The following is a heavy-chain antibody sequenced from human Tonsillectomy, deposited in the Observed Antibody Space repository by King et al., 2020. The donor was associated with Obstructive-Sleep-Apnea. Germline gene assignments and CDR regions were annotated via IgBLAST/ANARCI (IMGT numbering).Heavy chain of an antibody. CDR3: ARDLWKAASGY. Sequence: QLVESGGGVVQPGRSLRLSCAASGFTFSSYAMHWVRQAPGKGLEWVAVISYDGSNKYYADSVKGRFTISRDNSKNTLYLQMNSLRAEDTAVYYCARDLWKAASGYWGQGTLVTVSS. CDR2: ISYDGSNK. V-gene: IGHV3-30*04. D-gene: IGHD2-21*01. J-gene: IGHJ4*02. CDR1: GFTFSSYA.